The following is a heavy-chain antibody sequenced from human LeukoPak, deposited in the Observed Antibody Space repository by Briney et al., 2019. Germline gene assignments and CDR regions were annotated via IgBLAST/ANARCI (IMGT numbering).Heavy chain of an antibody. CDR1: GYSFTSHW. CDR2: IYPGDSDT. D-gene: IGHD1/OR15-1a*01. J-gene: IGHJ4*02. Sequence: GESLKISCKGSGYSFTSHWIGWVRQMPGKGLEWMGIIYPGDSDTGNSPSFQGQVTISADKSISTAYLQWSSLKASDTAMYYCARISNNPGRDGDYWGQGTLVTVSS. CDR3: ARISNNPGRDGDY. V-gene: IGHV5-51*01.